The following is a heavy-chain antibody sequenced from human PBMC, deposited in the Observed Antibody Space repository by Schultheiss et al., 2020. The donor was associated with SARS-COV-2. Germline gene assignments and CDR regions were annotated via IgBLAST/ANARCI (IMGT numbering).Heavy chain of an antibody. J-gene: IGHJ4*02. Sequence: SETLSLTCTVSSGSLIPYYWSWIRQHPGKGLEWIGYIYYSGSTYYNPSLESRVTISIDTSKNHFSLKLSSVTAADTAVYYCARGDRYSSSMSSLDYWGQGTLVTVSS. CDR1: SGSLIPYY. CDR2: IYYSGST. V-gene: IGHV4-59*12. CDR3: ARGDRYSSSMSSLDY. D-gene: IGHD6-6*01.